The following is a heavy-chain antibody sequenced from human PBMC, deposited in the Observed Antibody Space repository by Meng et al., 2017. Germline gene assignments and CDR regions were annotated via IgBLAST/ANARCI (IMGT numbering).Heavy chain of an antibody. CDR2: ISAYNGNT. J-gene: IGHJ4*02. Sequence: ASVKVSCKASGYTFTSYGISWVRQAPGQGIEWMGWISAYNGNTNYAQKLQGRVTMTTDTSTSTAYMELRSLRSDDTAVYYCARDLDFWSGYPSDFDYWGQGTLVTVSS. CDR1: GYTFTSYG. V-gene: IGHV1-18*01. CDR3: ARDLDFWSGYPSDFDY. D-gene: IGHD3-3*01.